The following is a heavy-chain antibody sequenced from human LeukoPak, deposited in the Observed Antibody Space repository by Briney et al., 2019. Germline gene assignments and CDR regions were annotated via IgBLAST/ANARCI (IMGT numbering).Heavy chain of an antibody. CDR1: GYTFTGYY. CDR2: INPNSGGT. J-gene: IGHJ4*02. D-gene: IGHD5-12*01. CDR3: AREGPHSGYDGGFDY. Sequence: ASVKVSCKASGYTFTGYYMHWVRQAPGQGLEWMGWINPNSGGTNYAQKFQGRVTITRNTSISTAYMELSSLRSEDTAVYYCAREGPHSGYDGGFDYWGQGTLVTVSS. V-gene: IGHV1-2*02.